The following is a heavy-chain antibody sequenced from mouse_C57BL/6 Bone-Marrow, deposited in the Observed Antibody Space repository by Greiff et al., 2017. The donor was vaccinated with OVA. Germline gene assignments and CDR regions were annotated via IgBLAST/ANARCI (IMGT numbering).Heavy chain of an antibody. J-gene: IGHJ4*01. Sequence: QVQLQQPGAELVRPGSSVKLSCKASGYTFTSYWMHWVKQRPIQGLEWIGNIDPSDSETHYNQKFKDKATLTVDKSSSTAYMQLSSLTSEDSAVYYCGTTVVGEMDYWGQGTSVTVSS. V-gene: IGHV1-52*01. D-gene: IGHD1-1*01. CDR2: IDPSDSET. CDR3: GTTVVGEMDY. CDR1: GYTFTSYW.